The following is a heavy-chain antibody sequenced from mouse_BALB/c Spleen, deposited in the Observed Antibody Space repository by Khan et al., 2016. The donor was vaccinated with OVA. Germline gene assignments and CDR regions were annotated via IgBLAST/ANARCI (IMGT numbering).Heavy chain of an antibody. CDR2: INPSTGYT. CDR3: ARRGLRWDFDY. J-gene: IGHJ2*01. V-gene: IGHV1-7*01. CDR1: GYTFINYW. D-gene: IGHD1-1*01. Sequence: QVHVKQSGAELAKPGASVKMSCKASGYTFINYWILWVKQRPGQGLEWIGYINPSTGYTEYNQNFKEKATLTADKSSSTAYMQLSSLTSEDSAGYYCARRGLRWDFDYWGQGTTLTVSS.